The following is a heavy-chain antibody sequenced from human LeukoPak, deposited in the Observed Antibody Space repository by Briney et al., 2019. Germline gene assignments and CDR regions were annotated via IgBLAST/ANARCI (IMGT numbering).Heavy chain of an antibody. CDR2: ISYDGSNK. D-gene: IGHD3-10*01. V-gene: IGHV3-30*18. Sequence: PGGSLRLSCAASGFTFSSYGMHWVRQAPGKGLEWVAFISYDGSNKYYADSVKGRFTISRDNPKNTLYLQMNSLRAEDTAVYYCAKEQVWFGERRNHYYGMDVWGQGTTVTVSS. CDR3: AKEQVWFGERRNHYYGMDV. J-gene: IGHJ6*02. CDR1: GFTFSSYG.